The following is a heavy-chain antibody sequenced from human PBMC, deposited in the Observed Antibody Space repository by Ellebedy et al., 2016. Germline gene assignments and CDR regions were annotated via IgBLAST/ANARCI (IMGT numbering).Heavy chain of an antibody. V-gene: IGHV3-23*01. CDR2: LGSHGDT. CDR1: GFSLSNYI. Sequence: GESLKISCAASGFSLSNYIMSWVRQTPGKGLEWVSTLGSHGDTYYADSVKGRFTVSGDTFKNTLYLQMNSLRAEDTAVYYCAKDGAVRGVHDAFDIWGQGTMVTVSS. J-gene: IGHJ3*02. D-gene: IGHD3-10*01. CDR3: AKDGAVRGVHDAFDI.